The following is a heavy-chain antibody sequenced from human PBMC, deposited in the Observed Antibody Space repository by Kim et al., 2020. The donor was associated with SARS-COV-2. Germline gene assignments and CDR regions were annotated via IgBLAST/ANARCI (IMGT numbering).Heavy chain of an antibody. Sequence: SETLSLTCAVSGASISSGNWWSWVRQPPGKGLEWIAEISHTGSTKYNPSLESRVTNSADNSKNQFSLRLSSLTAADTDVYYCAKVDDYWGPGTLVTVSS. CDR1: GASISSGNW. CDR2: ISHTGST. CDR3: AKVDDY. J-gene: IGHJ4*02. V-gene: IGHV4-4*02.